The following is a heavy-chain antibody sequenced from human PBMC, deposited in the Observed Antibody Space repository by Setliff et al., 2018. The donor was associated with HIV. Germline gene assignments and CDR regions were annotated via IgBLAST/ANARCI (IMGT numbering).Heavy chain of an antibody. J-gene: IGHJ2*01. CDR2: FDPQDGET. V-gene: IGHV1-24*01. CDR3: ARDDHYYDMGSILSDWFFDV. Sequence: ASVKVSCKVSGFTLSEVSIHWVRQAPGKGLEWMAYFDPQDGETVYAQKFQGRVTMTEDTSTDTAYMELSGLRSGDTAVYYCARDDHYYDMGSILSDWFFDVWDRGTLVTVSS. CDR1: GFTLSEVS. D-gene: IGHD3-22*01.